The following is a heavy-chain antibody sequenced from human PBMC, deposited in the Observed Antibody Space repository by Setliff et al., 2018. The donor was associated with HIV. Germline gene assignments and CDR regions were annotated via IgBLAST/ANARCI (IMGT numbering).Heavy chain of an antibody. CDR2: IYTSGTT. Sequence: PSETLSLTCFVSGVSISGHFWGWIRQPPGKGLEWIGYIYTSGTTEYNPSLDSRVTISVDTSRDQFPLNLRSVTAADTALYFCARLIHTGLLYFDYWGLGMLVTVSS. CDR3: ARLIHTGLLYFDY. V-gene: IGHV4-4*09. J-gene: IGHJ4*02. CDR1: GVSISGHF. D-gene: IGHD2-8*02.